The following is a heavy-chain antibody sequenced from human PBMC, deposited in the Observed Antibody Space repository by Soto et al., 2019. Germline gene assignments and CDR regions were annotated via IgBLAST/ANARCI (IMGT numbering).Heavy chain of an antibody. CDR2: INSDGSST. Sequence: GESLKISCAASGFTFSSYWMHWVRQAPGKGLVWVSRINSDGSSTTYADSVKGRFTISRDNAKNTLYLQMNSLRAEDTAVYYCARDRTAASADYWGQGALVTVSS. J-gene: IGHJ4*02. V-gene: IGHV3-74*01. CDR1: GFTFSSYW. CDR3: ARDRTAASADY. D-gene: IGHD2-2*01.